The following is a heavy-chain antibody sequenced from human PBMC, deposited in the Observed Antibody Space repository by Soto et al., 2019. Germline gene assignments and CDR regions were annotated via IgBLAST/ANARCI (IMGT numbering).Heavy chain of an antibody. CDR3: ARDKYYYDSSGYYYVVLAFDY. CDR2: TYYRSKWYN. CDR1: GDSVSSNSAA. D-gene: IGHD3-22*01. V-gene: IGHV6-1*01. J-gene: IGHJ4*02. Sequence: PSQTLSLTCAISGDSVSSNSAAWNWIRQSPSRGLEWLGRTYYRSKWYNDYAVSVKSRITINPDTSKNQFSLQLNSVTPEDTAVYYCARDKYYYDSSGYYYVVLAFDYWGQGTLVTVSS.